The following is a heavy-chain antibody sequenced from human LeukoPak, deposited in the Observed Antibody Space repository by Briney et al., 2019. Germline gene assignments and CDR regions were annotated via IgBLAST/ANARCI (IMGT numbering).Heavy chain of an antibody. CDR1: GFTFSSYA. Sequence: PGGSLRLSCAASGFTFSSYAMSWVRQAPGKGLEWVLAISGSGGSTYYADSVKGRFTISRDNSKNTLYLQMNSLRAEDTAVYYCAKAAVAHYYYYYMDVWGKGTTVTVSS. CDR3: AKAAVAHYYYYYMDV. J-gene: IGHJ6*03. CDR2: ISGSGGST. D-gene: IGHD6-19*01. V-gene: IGHV3-23*01.